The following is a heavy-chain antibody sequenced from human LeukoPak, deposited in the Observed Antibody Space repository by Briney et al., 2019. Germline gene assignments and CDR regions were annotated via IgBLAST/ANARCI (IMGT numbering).Heavy chain of an antibody. J-gene: IGHJ5*02. CDR3: ARGGAIFEGVWFDP. CDR1: GYTFTGYY. V-gene: IGHV1-2*02. D-gene: IGHD3-3*01. CDR2: INPNSGGT. Sequence: GASVKVSCKASGYTFTGYYMHWVRQAPGQGLEWMGWINPNSGGTNYAQKFQGRVTMTRDTSISTAYMELSSLRSEDTAVYYCARGGAIFEGVWFDPWGQGTLVTVSS.